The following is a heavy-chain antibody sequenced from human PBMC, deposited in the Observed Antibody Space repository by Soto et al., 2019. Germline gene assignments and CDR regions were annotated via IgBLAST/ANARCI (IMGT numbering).Heavy chain of an antibody. CDR3: ARSGGLDRDFNY. V-gene: IGHV1-69*12. D-gene: IGHD2-15*01. CDR1: GGTFSSDS. CDR2: IIPMFDTP. J-gene: IGHJ4*02. Sequence: QVQLVQYGAEVKKPGSSVKVSCKASGGTFSSDSFSWVRQAPGQGLERMGGIIPMFDTPIYAQKFQDRVTITADESTSTAYMQLSSLRSGDTAVYYCARSGGLDRDFNYWGQGSLVTVAS.